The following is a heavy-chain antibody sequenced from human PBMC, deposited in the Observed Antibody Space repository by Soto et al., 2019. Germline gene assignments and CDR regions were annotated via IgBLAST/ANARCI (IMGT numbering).Heavy chain of an antibody. CDR1: GRSMSSNY. CDR3: ASYRGALYFES. V-gene: IGHV4-59*01. D-gene: IGHD3-16*01. J-gene: IGHJ4*02. Sequence: SSETLSFTCSVSGRSMSSNYWSWIRQSPDKGLEWLGYVFYGGTDYNPSLGGRVSMSVETSKSQFSLKLTSVTVADTAVYYCASYRGALYFESWGPGILVTVSS. CDR2: VFYGGT.